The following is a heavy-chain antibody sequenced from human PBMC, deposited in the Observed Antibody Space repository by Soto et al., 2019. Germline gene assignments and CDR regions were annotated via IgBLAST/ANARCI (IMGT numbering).Heavy chain of an antibody. CDR1: GYTFTGYY. Sequence: ASVKVSCKGSGYTFTGYYMHWVRQAPGQGLEWMGWINPNSGGTNYAQKFQGRVTTTRDTSISTAYMELSRLRSDDTAVYYCAEEGQNYYDSSGYYPWGQGTLVTVSS. CDR3: AEEGQNYYDSSGYYP. CDR2: INPNSGGT. V-gene: IGHV1-2*02. J-gene: IGHJ5*02. D-gene: IGHD3-22*01.